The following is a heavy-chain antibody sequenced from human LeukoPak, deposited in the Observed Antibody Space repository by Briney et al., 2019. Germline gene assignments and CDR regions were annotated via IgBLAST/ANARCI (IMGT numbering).Heavy chain of an antibody. CDR1: GGSISSDNW. V-gene: IGHV4-4*02. Sequence: PSETLSLTCAVSGGSISSDNWWSWVRQPPGKGLEWIGEIYHSGSTYYNSSLKSRLTMSVDPSKNQFSLKLTAVTAADTAVYYCARLGAVLTSVNWFDPWGQGTLVTVSS. CDR3: ARLGAVLTSVNWFDP. J-gene: IGHJ5*02. D-gene: IGHD4-23*01. CDR2: IYHSGST.